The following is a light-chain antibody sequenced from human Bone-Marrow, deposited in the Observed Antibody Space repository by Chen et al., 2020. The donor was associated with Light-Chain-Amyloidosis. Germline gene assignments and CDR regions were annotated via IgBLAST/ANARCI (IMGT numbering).Light chain of an antibody. J-gene: IGLJ3*02. V-gene: IGLV3-10*01. CDR1: ALPKRY. CDR3: FSSDSSNRHRV. Sequence: SYELPQPPSVSVSPGQTARITCSGDALPKRYAYWYQQKSGQAPVLVIYEDSKRPSGIPERFSGSSSETMATLTISGAQVEEVADDYCFSSDSSNRHRVFGGGTKLTVL. CDR2: EDS.